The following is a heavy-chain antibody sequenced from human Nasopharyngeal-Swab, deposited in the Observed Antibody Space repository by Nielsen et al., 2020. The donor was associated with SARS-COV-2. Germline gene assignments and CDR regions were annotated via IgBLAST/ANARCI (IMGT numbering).Heavy chain of an antibody. V-gene: IGHV4-31*02. CDR3: ARDCKDSRGHYFDY. J-gene: IGHJ4*02. Sequence: PGKGLEWIGYIYYSGSTYYNPSLKSRVTISVDTSKNQFSLKLSSVTAADTAVYYCARDCKDSRGHYFDYWGRGTLVTVSS. D-gene: IGHD3-22*01. CDR2: IYYSGST.